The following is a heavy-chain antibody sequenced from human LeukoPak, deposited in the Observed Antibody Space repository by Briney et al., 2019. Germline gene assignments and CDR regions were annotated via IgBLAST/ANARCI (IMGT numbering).Heavy chain of an antibody. V-gene: IGHV3-20*01. CDR1: GFKFDDYE. CDR2: ISKSGRAT. Sequence: GGSLRLSCAASGFKFDDYEMSWVRQVPGKGLEYVSGISKSGRATGYGDSVKGRFTISRDNAKNSLFLQMTSLRAEDTALYHCARVPGSHYYYYMDVWGKGAAVTVSS. CDR3: ARVPGSHYYYYMDV. J-gene: IGHJ6*03.